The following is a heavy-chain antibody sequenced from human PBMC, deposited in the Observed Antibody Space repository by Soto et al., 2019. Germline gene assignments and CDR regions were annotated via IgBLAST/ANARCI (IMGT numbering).Heavy chain of an antibody. CDR1: GGSISSYY. D-gene: IGHD2-2*01. V-gene: IGHV4-59*08. CDR2: IYYSGST. Sequence: SETLSLTCTVSGGSISSYYWSWIRQPPGKGLEWIGYIYYSGSTNYNPSLKSRVTISVDTSKNQFSLKLSSVTAADTAVYYCAGHDIVVVPAASASDAFDIWGQGTMVTVSS. CDR3: AGHDIVVVPAASASDAFDI. J-gene: IGHJ3*02.